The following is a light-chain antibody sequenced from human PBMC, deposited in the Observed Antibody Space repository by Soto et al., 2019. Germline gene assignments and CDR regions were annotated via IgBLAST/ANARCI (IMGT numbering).Light chain of an antibody. V-gene: IGLV2-11*01. Sequence: QSALTQPRSVSGSPGQSVTISCSGTSSDVGGYYFVSWYQHQPGKAPKLMIYDVSKRPSGVPDRFSGSKSGNTASLTISGLQAEDEGDYYCCSYAGTYNVVFGGGTKLTVL. J-gene: IGLJ2*01. CDR1: SSDVGGYYF. CDR3: CSYAGTYNVV. CDR2: DVS.